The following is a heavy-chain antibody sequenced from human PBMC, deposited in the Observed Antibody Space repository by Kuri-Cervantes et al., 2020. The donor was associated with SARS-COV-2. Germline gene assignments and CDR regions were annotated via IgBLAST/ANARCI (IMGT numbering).Heavy chain of an antibody. CDR1: GFTFSVYD. V-gene: IGHV3-13*01. CDR2: IGTSGDT. CDR3: ARLSGSGSYRTLDY. J-gene: IGHJ4*02. D-gene: IGHD3-10*01. Sequence: GGSLRLSCAASGFTFSVYDMHWVRQATGKGLEWVSAIGTSGDTYYPGSVKGRFTISRENAENSLYLQMNSLRAEDTAVYYCARLSGSGSYRTLDYWGQGTLVTVSS.